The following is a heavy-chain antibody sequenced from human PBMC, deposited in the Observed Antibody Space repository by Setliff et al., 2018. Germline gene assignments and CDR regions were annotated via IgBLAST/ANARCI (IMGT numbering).Heavy chain of an antibody. CDR3: ARGRNIAARLLDS. Sequence: SETLSLTCTVSGGSLSSGPHYWTWVRQPAGKGLEWIGHIDSSWSSNYNPSLKNRVTISIDTSKDQFSLKLISMTAADTAVYYCARGRNIAARLLDSWGQGTLVTVSS. CDR1: GGSLSSGPHY. V-gene: IGHV4-61*10. J-gene: IGHJ4*02. CDR2: IDSSWSS. D-gene: IGHD6-6*01.